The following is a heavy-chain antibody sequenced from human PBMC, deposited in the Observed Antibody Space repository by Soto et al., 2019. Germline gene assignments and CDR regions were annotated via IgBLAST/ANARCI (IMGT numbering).Heavy chain of an antibody. D-gene: IGHD5-18*01. CDR1: GFTFNSYA. CDR2: ISGSGGNT. J-gene: IGHJ4*02. V-gene: IGHV3-23*01. CDR3: AKGRGGSLYNYGGGPDN. Sequence: EVHLLESGGGLVKPGGSQRLSCVASGFTFNSYAMSWVRQAPGRGLEWVSVISGSGGNTYYADSVKVRFTISRDNSQDTLYLQMTSLRAEDTALYYCAKGRGGSLYNYGGGPDNWGQGTVLTVSS.